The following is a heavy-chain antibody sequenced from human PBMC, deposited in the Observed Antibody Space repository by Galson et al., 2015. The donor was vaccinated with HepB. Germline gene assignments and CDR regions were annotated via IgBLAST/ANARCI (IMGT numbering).Heavy chain of an antibody. CDR3: ARGPTAYYMDV. J-gene: IGHJ6*03. V-gene: IGHV4-59*01. CDR2: IYYSGNT. D-gene: IGHD4-17*01. Sequence: ETLSLTCTVSGGSITNYYWSWIRQPPGKGLEYIGYIYYSGNTNYNPSLKSRVTISVDTSKNQFSLNLSSVNAADAAVYYCARGPTAYYMDVWGKGTTVTVSS. CDR1: GGSITNYY.